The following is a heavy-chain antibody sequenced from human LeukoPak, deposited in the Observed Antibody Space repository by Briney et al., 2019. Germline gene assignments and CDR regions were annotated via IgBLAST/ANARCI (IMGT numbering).Heavy chain of an antibody. CDR1: GYTFTGYY. V-gene: IGHV1-2*02. J-gene: IGHJ4*02. D-gene: IGHD2-21*02. Sequence: ASVKVSCKASGYTFTGYYTHWVRQAPGQGLEWMGWINPNSGGTNYAQKFQGRVTMTRDTSISTAYMELSRLRSDDTAVYYCARERRAVVTAVDYWGQGTLVTVSS. CDR3: ARERRAVVTAVDY. CDR2: INPNSGGT.